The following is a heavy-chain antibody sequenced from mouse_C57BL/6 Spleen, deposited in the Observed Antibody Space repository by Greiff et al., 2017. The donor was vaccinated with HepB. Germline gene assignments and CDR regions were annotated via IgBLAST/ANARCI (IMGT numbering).Heavy chain of an antibody. J-gene: IGHJ2*01. Sequence: EVKLVESGAELVRPGASVKLSCTASGFNIKDDYMHWVKQRPEQGLEWIGWIDPENGDTEYASKFQGKATITADTSSNTAYLQLSSLTSEDTAVYYCTSSTMITPYYFDYWGQGTTLTVSS. CDR3: TSSTMITPYYFDY. CDR1: GFNIKDDY. V-gene: IGHV14-4*01. D-gene: IGHD2-4*01. CDR2: IDPENGDT.